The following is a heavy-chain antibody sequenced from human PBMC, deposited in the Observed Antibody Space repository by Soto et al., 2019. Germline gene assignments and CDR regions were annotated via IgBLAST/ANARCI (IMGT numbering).Heavy chain of an antibody. V-gene: IGHV1-46*03. CDR3: ARGVLLWFGELLLSLDY. D-gene: IGHD3-10*01. J-gene: IGHJ4*02. CDR1: GYTFTSYY. Sequence: ASVKVSCKAFGYTFTSYYMHWVRQAPGQGLEWMGIINPISGSTNYAQKSQGRVTVTRDTSTSTVYMELSSLRSEDTAVYYCARGVLLWFGELLLSLDYWGQGTLVTVSS. CDR2: INPISGST.